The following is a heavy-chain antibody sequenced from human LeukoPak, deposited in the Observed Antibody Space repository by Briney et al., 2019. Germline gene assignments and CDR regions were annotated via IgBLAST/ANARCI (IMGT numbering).Heavy chain of an antibody. CDR2: IKQDGSEK. D-gene: IGHD3-10*02. V-gene: IGHV3-7*01. CDR1: GFIFSSYW. J-gene: IGHJ4*02. Sequence: GGSLRLSCAASGFIFSSYWMSWVRQAPGKGLEWVANIKQDGSEKYYVDSVKGRFIIYRDNAKNSLYLQMNSLRAEDTAVYYCATGSSVRGGSDFWGQGTLVTVSS. CDR3: ATGSSVRGGSDF.